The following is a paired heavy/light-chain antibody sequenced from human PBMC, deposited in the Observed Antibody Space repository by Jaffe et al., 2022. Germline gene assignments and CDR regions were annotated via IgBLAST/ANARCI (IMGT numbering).Heavy chain of an antibody. CDR2: INHSGST. V-gene: IGHV4-34*01. CDR3: ARVPYPYRYCSSTSCYGHYYYYMDV. D-gene: IGHD2-2*01. Sequence: QVQLQQWGAGLLKPSETLSLTCAVYGGSFSGYYWSWIRQPPGKGLEWIGEINHSGSTNYNPSLKSRVTISVDTSKNQFSLKLSSVTAADTAVYYCARVPYPYRYCSSTSCYGHYYYYMDVWGKGTTVTVSS. J-gene: IGHJ6*03. CDR1: GGSFSGYY.
Light chain of an antibody. J-gene: IGLJ1*01. V-gene: IGLV3-19*01. Sequence: SSELTQDPAVSVALGQTVRITCQGDSLRSYYASWYQQKPGQAPVLVIYGKNNRPSGIPDRFSGSSSGNTASLTITGAQAEDEADYYCNSRDSSGNHPYVFGTGTKVTVL. CDR2: GKN. CDR1: SLRSYY. CDR3: NSRDSSGNHPYV.